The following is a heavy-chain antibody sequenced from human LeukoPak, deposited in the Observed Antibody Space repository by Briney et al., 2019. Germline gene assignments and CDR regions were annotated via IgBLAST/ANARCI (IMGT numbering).Heavy chain of an antibody. V-gene: IGHV1-69*13. CDR2: IIPIFGTA. D-gene: IGHD3-22*01. J-gene: IGHJ4*02. CDR1: GGTFSSYA. Sequence: ASVKVSCKASGGTFSSYAISWVRQAPGQGLEWMGGIIPIFGTANYAQKFQGRVTITADESTSTAYMELSSLRSEDTAVYYCARPMGDDSSGYYSYYFDYWGQGPRSPSPQ. CDR3: ARPMGDDSSGYYSYYFDY.